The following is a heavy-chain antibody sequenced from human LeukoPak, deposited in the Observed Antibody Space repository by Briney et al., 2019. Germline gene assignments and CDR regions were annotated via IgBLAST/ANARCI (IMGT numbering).Heavy chain of an antibody. CDR1: GGSISSGGYY. CDR3: ARLGVGSGVRAFDI. V-gene: IGHV4-30-2*01. J-gene: IGHJ3*02. Sequence: KPSQTLSLTCTVSGGSISSGGYYWSWIRQPPGKGLEWIGYIYHSGSTYYNPSLKSRVTISVDTSKNQFSLKLSSVTAADTAVYYCARLGVGSGVRAFDIWGQGTMVTVSS. CDR2: IYHSGST. D-gene: IGHD3-10*01.